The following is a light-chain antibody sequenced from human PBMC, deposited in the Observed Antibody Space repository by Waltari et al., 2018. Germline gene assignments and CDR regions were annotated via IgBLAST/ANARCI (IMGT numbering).Light chain of an antibody. CDR2: KAS. CDR3: QQYNSYRT. V-gene: IGKV1-5*03. CDR1: QSISFW. J-gene: IGKJ1*01. Sequence: IQMTQSPSTLSASVGDRVTLTCRASQSISFWLAWYQQKPGKAPKLLIYKASSLESGVPSRFSGSGSGTEFTLTISSLQPDDFATYYCQQYNSYRTFGQGTKVEIK.